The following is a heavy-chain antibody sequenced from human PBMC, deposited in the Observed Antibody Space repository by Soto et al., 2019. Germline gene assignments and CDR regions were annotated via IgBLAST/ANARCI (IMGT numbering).Heavy chain of an antibody. CDR1: GFTFDDYT. J-gene: IGHJ6*02. Sequence: SGGSLRLSCAASGFTFDDYTMHWVRQAPGKGLKWVFLISWDGGSTYYADSVKGRFTISRDNSKNSLYLQMNSLRTEDTALYYCAKDISRRVPQLVRRMFHYGMDVWGQGTTVTVSS. CDR3: AKDISRRVPQLVRRMFHYGMDV. CDR2: ISWDGGST. D-gene: IGHD6-13*01. V-gene: IGHV3-43*01.